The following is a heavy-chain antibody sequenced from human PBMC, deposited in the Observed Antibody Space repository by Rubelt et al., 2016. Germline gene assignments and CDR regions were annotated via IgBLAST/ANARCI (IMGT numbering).Heavy chain of an antibody. J-gene: IGHJ6*02. D-gene: IGHD1-26*01. CDR2: ISYDGSNK. CDR3: ARDFPRRSGSYYYYYGMDV. CDR1: GFTFSSYA. Sequence: GGGVVQPGRSLRLSCAASGFTFSSYAMHWVRQPPGKGLEWVAVISYDGSNKYYAVSVKGRFTISRDNSKNTLYLQMNSLRAEDTAVYYCARDFPRRSGSYYYYYGMDVWGQGTTVTVSS. V-gene: IGHV3-30*04.